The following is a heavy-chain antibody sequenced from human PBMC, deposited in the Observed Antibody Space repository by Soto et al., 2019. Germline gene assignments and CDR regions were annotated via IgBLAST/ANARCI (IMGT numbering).Heavy chain of an antibody. CDR1: GGSITSGGYY. Sequence: QVQLQESGPGLVKPSQTLSLTCTVSGGSITSGGYYWGWSRLHPGRGLEWIGYLYNTGSTNYNPSLKSRVTIPLDTSKNQFSLKLSSVTAADTAVYYCARGLAGFFLSGRSDNWFDPWGQGTLVTVSS. CDR2: LYNTGST. CDR3: ARGLAGFFLSGRSDNWFDP. V-gene: IGHV4-31*03. D-gene: IGHD3-3*01. J-gene: IGHJ5*02.